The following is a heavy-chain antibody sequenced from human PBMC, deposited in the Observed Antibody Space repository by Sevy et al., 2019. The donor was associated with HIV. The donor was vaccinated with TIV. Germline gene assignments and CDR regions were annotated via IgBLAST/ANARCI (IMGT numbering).Heavy chain of an antibody. CDR2: ISYDGSNK. D-gene: IGHD3-22*01. V-gene: IGHV3-30-3*01. CDR1: GFTFSSYA. Sequence: GGSLRLSCAASGFTFSSYAVHWVRQAPGKGLEWVAVISYDGSNKYYADSVKGRFTISRDNSKNTLYLQMNSLRAEDTAVYYCARDPGVIVVVRGYFDYWGQGTLVTVSS. CDR3: ARDPGVIVVVRGYFDY. J-gene: IGHJ4*02.